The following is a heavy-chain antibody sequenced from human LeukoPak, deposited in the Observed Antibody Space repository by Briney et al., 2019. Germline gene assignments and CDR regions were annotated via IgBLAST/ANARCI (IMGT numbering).Heavy chain of an antibody. V-gene: IGHV4-39*01. J-gene: IGHJ4*02. Sequence: PSETLSLTCTVSGGSISSSSYYWGWIRQPPGKGVEWIGSIYYSGSTYYNPSLKSRVTISVDTSKNQLSLKLSSVTAADTAVYYCARRDGYNPFDYWGQGTLVTVSS. CDR3: ARRDGYNPFDY. CDR2: IYYSGST. CDR1: GGSISSSSYY. D-gene: IGHD5-24*01.